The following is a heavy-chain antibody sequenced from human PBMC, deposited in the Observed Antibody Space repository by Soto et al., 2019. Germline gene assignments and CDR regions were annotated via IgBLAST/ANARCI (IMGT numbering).Heavy chain of an antibody. CDR3: ARVRLVGYYGMDV. D-gene: IGHD6-6*01. Sequence: GGSLRLSCAASGFTFSSYAMSWVRQAPGKGLEWVSAISGSGSYIYYADSVKGRFTISRDNAKNSLYLQMNSLRAEDTAVYYCARVRLVGYYGMDVWGQGTTVTVSS. CDR1: GFTFSSYA. V-gene: IGHV3-21*01. CDR2: ISGSGSYI. J-gene: IGHJ6*02.